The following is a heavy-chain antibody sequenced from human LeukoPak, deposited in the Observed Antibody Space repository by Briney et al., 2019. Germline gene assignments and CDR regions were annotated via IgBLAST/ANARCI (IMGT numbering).Heavy chain of an antibody. CDR2: ISYDGINK. J-gene: IGHJ4*02. CDR1: GFTFRNYG. CDR3: ATGRVEYGDYGVVKL. V-gene: IGHV3-30*03. D-gene: IGHD4-17*01. Sequence: PGGSLRLSCEVSGFTFRNYGMNWVRQAPGKGLEWVAVISYDGINKYYVDSVKGRFTISRDNSKNSLYLQMESLTLEDTAVYYCATGRVEYGDYGVVKLWGRGTLVTVSS.